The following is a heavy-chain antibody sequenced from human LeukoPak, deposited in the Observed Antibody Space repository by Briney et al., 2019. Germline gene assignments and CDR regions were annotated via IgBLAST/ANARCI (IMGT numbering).Heavy chain of an antibody. CDR2: IYYSGST. CDR1: GGSISSYY. Sequence: KPSETLSLTCTVPGGSISSYYWSWIRQPPGKGLEWVGYIYYSGSTNYKPSLKRRVTISVDTSKNQFSLKLSSVTAADTAVYYCARDGYYYYYMDVWGKGTTVTISS. CDR3: ARDGYYYYYMDV. J-gene: IGHJ6*03. V-gene: IGHV4-59*12.